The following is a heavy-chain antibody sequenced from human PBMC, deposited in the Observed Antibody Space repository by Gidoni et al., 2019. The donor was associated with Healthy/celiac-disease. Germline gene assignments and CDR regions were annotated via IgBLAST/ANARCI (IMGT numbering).Heavy chain of an antibody. D-gene: IGHD3-10*01. CDR2: ISGIGGST. J-gene: IGHJ6*03. Sequence: EVQLLESGGGLVQPGGSLRLSCAPSGFTFRCSAMSWVRQAPGKGLEWVSAISGIGGSTYDADSVKGRFTISRDNSKNTMYLQMNSLRAEDTAVYDCAKDRGYYGSDDYYYMDVWGKGTTVTVS. V-gene: IGHV3-23*01. CDR1: GFTFRCSA. CDR3: AKDRGYYGSDDYYYMDV.